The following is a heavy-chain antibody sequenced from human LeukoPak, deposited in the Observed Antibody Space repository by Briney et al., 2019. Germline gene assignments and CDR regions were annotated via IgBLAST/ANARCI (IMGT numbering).Heavy chain of an antibody. D-gene: IGHD6-19*01. V-gene: IGHV3-21*01. CDR3: SKVVDIRVGGTLFDY. CDR1: GFTFSSHT. Sequence: RGSLRLSCAASGFTFSSHTMNWVRQAPGKGLEWVSSIISSSSYIYYADSVKGRFTISRDNAKNSLYLQINSLRAEDTAFYYCSKVVDIRVGGTLFDYGGQGTLVTVSS. J-gene: IGHJ4*02. CDR2: IISSSSYI.